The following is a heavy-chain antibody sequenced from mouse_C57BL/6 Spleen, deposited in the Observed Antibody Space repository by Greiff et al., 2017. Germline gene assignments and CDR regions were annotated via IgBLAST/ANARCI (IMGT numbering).Heavy chain of an antibody. Sequence: VQLQQPGTELVKPGASVKLSCKASGYTFTSYWMLWVKPRPGQGLEWIGNINPSNGGTNYNEKFKSKATLPVDKASCTAYMQLSRLTSEDSAVYYCASRGTTGLRTWRQGTTLPVSS. CDR3: ASRGTTGLRT. J-gene: IGHJ2*01. CDR2: INPSNGGT. CDR1: GYTFTSYW. D-gene: IGHD1-1*01. V-gene: IGHV1-53*01.